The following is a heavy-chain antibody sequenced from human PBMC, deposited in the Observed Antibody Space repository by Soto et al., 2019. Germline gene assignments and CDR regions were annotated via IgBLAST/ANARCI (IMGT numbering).Heavy chain of an antibody. J-gene: IGHJ4*02. CDR3: AKSYSSNWYDYFDY. CDR2: ISGSGGST. D-gene: IGHD6-13*01. CDR1: EFTFSTYA. Sequence: GGSLRPSCAASEFTFSTYAMSWVRQAPGKGLEWVSAISGSGGSTYYADSVKGRFTISRDTSKNTLYLQMNSLRAEDTALYYCAKSYSSNWYDYFDYWGQGTLVTVS. V-gene: IGHV3-23*01.